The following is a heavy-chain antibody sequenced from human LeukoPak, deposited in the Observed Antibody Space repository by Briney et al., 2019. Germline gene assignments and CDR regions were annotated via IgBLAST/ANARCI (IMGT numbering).Heavy chain of an antibody. D-gene: IGHD5-24*01. CDR3: AREGEMATITSTYFDY. J-gene: IGHJ4*02. CDR1: GGSISSYY. V-gene: IGHV4-59*01. Sequence: PSETLSLTCTVSGGSISSYYWSWIRQPPGKGLEWIGYIYYSGSTNYNPSLKSRVTISVDTSKNQFSLKLSSVTAADTAVYYCAREGEMATITSTYFDYWGQGTLVTVSS. CDR2: IYYSGST.